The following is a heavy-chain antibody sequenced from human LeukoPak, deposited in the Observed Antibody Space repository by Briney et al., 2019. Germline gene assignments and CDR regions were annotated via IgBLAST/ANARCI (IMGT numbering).Heavy chain of an antibody. D-gene: IGHD3-3*01. CDR3: ARGVGYDFWSGYQGNDY. Sequence: VASVKVSCKASVYTFTGYGISWVRQAPGQGLEWMGWISAYNGNTNYAQKLQGRVTMTTDTSTSTAYMELRSLRSDDTAVYYCARGVGYDFWSGYQGNDYWGQGTLVTVSS. CDR2: ISAYNGNT. CDR1: VYTFTGYG. J-gene: IGHJ4*02. V-gene: IGHV1-18*01.